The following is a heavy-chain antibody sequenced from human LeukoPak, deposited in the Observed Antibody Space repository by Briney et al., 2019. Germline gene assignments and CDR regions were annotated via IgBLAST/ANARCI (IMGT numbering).Heavy chain of an antibody. J-gene: IGHJ6*03. CDR3: ARARQQLVPGYMDV. CDR2: IWYDGSNK. D-gene: IGHD6-13*01. Sequence: PGRSLRLSCAASGFTFSSYGMHWVRQAPGKGLEWVAVIWYDGSNKYYADSVKGRFTISRDNSKNTLYLQMNSLRAVDTAVYYCARARQQLVPGYMDVWGKGTTVTVSS. V-gene: IGHV3-33*01. CDR1: GFTFSSYG.